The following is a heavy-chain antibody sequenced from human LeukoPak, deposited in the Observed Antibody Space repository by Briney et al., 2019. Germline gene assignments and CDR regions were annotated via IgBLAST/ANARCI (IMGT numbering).Heavy chain of an antibody. V-gene: IGHV3-23*01. CDR1: EFTFPIYA. J-gene: IGHJ4*02. CDR2: ITSRGEGT. D-gene: IGHD3-22*01. CDR3: TRDRPNYYGSDGHYYRRNGDY. Sequence: PGGSLRLSCAASEFTFPIYAMSWVRQAPGKGLEWVSSITSRGEGTSYAGSVKGRFTISRDNAKNTLYMQMNSLRAEDTAVYYCTRDRPNYYGSDGHYYRRNGDYWGQGTLVTVSS.